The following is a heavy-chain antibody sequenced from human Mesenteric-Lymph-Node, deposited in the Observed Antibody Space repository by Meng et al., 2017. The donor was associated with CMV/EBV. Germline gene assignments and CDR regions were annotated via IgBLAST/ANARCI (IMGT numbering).Heavy chain of an antibody. CDR2: ISSGTNYI. V-gene: IGHV3-21*01. D-gene: IGHD2-15*01. Sequence: GGSLRLSCTASGFTFSDYSMNWVRQAPGKGLEWVSSISSGTNYIYYADSMKGRFTISRDSPKNSLYLQMNNLRAEDTAVYYCAREDRAFDIWGQGTMVTVSS. CDR1: GFTFSDYS. J-gene: IGHJ3*02. CDR3: AREDRAFDI.